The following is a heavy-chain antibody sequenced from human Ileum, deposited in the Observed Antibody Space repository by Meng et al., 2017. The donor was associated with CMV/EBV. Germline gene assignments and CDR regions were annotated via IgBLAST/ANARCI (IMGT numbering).Heavy chain of an antibody. CDR3: AGRHCSSTSCWEVFYFDY. CDR2: ISNDGSNK. V-gene: IGHV3-30*04. J-gene: IGHJ4*02. CDR1: GFTFSTYA. D-gene: IGHD2-2*01. Sequence: SWAASGFTFSTYAMHWVRQAPGKGLEWVAVISNDGSNKYYADSVKGRFTISRDNSKNTLYLQMNSLRAEDTAVYYCAGRHCSSTSCWEVFYFDYWGQGTLVTVAS.